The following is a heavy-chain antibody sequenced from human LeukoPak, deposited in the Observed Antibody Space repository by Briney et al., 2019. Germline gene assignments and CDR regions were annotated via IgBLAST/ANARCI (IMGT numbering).Heavy chain of an antibody. D-gene: IGHD3-3*01. CDR3: AKEGSGGGLDLDY. V-gene: IGHV3-43*02. CDR1: GFIFDSYA. Sequence: PGGSLRLSCAASGFIFDSYAMHWVRQAPGKGLEWVSLISGDGRSTHYADSMKGRFSISRDNSKNSLYLQMNSLTTEDTAFYYCAKEGSGGGLDLDYWGQGTLVTVSS. CDR2: ISGDGRST. J-gene: IGHJ4*02.